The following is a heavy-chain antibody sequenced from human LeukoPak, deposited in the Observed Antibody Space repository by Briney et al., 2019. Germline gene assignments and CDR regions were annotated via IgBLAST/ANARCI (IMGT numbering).Heavy chain of an antibody. J-gene: IGHJ5*02. CDR1: GGSISTSGYS. V-gene: IGHV4-30-2*01. CDR3: ATSTLTENWFDP. Sequence: PSETLSLTCAVSGGSISTSGYSWSWIRQPPGKGLEWIGYFHHSGSTYYNPSLKSRVTISVDRSKNQFSLRLTAVTAADTAVYYCATSTLTENWFDPWGQGTLVTVSS. D-gene: IGHD2-2*01. CDR2: FHHSGST.